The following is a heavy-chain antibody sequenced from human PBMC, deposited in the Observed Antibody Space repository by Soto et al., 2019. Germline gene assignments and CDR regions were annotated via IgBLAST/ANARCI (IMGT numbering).Heavy chain of an antibody. CDR2: VNSGGNT. J-gene: IGHJ6*03. V-gene: IGHV3-66*01. CDR3: ARDDVYCGGGRCFGVPIDV. D-gene: IGHD2-15*01. CDR1: GFTVSSKY. Sequence: EVHLVESGGGVVQPGGSLRLSCSASGFTVSSKYMSWVRQPPGKEPEWVALVNSGGNTYYAESVKGRFTISRDSSKNRLDLQLNSLRAEDMAVYYCARDDVYCGGGRCFGVPIDVWGKGTTVTGSS.